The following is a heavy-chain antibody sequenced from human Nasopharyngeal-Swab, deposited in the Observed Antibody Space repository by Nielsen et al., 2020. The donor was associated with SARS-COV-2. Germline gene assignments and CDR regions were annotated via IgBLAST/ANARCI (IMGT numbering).Heavy chain of an antibody. CDR2: IRNKANSYTT. J-gene: IGHJ4*02. Sequence: GESLKISCVGSGFGFSDHYMDWVRQAPGKGLEWVGRIRNKANSYTTEYAASVKGRFAISRDDSRNSLFLQINSLEPEDTAVYYCTASTGDFRYFDYWGQGTLVTVSS. D-gene: IGHD7-27*01. CDR3: TASTGDFRYFDY. CDR1: GFGFSDHY. V-gene: IGHV3-72*01.